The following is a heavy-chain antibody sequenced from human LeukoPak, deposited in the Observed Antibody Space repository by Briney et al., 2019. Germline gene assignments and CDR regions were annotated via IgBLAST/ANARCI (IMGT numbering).Heavy chain of an antibody. V-gene: IGHV4-4*09. CDR2: IYASGST. Sequence: NPSETLSLTCTVSGGSINDYYWGWIRQPPGEGLQWIGYIYASGSTNYNPSLRSRVTISVDTSKNQFSLKLSSVTAADTAVYYCARARRYNWNYEYQDVWGKGTTVTVSS. CDR3: ARARRYNWNYEYQDV. CDR1: GGSINDYY. J-gene: IGHJ6*03. D-gene: IGHD1-20*01.